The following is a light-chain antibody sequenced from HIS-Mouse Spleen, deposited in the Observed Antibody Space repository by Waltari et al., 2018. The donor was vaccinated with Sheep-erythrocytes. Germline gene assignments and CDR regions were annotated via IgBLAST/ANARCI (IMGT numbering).Light chain of an antibody. CDR3: QAWDSTYVV. J-gene: IGLJ2*01. V-gene: IGLV3-1*01. CDR2: QDS. CDR1: KLGAKY. Sequence: SYELTQPPSVSVSPGQTASITCSGDKLGAKYACWYQQKPGQSPVLVIYQDSKRPSGSPQRFSGSNSGNTATLTISGTQAMDEADYYCQAWDSTYVVFGGGTKLTVL.